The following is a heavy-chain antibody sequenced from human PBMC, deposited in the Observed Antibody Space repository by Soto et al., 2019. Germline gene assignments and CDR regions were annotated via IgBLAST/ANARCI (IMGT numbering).Heavy chain of an antibody. CDR1: GYTFTSYG. Sequence: QVQLVQSGAEVKKPGASVKVSCKASGYTFTSYGISWVRQAPGQGLEWMGWISAYNGNTNYAQKLQGRVTMTTDTSTSTAYMELRSLRSDDTAVYYCAREKGYYGSGSYYRAYYYGMDVWGQGTTVTVSS. V-gene: IGHV1-18*01. J-gene: IGHJ6*02. D-gene: IGHD3-10*01. CDR2: ISAYNGNT. CDR3: AREKGYYGSGSYYRAYYYGMDV.